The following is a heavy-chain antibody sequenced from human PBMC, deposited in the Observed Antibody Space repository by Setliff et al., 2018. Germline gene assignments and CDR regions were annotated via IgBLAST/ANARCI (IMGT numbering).Heavy chain of an antibody. Sequence: HPGGSLRLSCAASGFTFRSYWMSWVRQAPGKGLEWVANIKKDGSIKYYLDSVRCRFTISRDNAENSLTLQMNSLRVEDTAVYYCSRDLQGSGDYVFDYWGQGTLVTVSS. D-gene: IGHD4-17*01. CDR3: SRDLQGSGDYVFDY. V-gene: IGHV3-7*01. J-gene: IGHJ4*02. CDR2: IKKDGSIK. CDR1: GFTFRSYW.